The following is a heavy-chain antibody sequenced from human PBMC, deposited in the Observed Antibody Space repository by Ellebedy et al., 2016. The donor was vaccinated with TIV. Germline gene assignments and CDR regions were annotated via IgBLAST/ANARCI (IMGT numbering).Heavy chain of an antibody. V-gene: IGHV1-2*02. CDR1: GYTLISNY. CDR3: ARANRPITMARGLITPPDH. Sequence: AASVKVSCKASGYTLISNYMHWVRQAPGQGLEWMGWIKPNSGDTRSAQKFQGRVTMTGDTSITTAYMDLRRLRSDDTAVYYCARANRPITMARGLITPPDHWGQGTLVTVSS. D-gene: IGHD3-10*01. J-gene: IGHJ4*02. CDR2: IKPNSGDT.